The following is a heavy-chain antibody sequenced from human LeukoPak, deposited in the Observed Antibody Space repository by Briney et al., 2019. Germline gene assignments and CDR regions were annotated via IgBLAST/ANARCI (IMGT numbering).Heavy chain of an antibody. D-gene: IGHD5-24*01. CDR2: ISWNSGSI. J-gene: IGHJ4*02. CDR3: ARWLQE. CDR1: GFTFDDYA. Sequence: GGSLRLSCAASGFTFDDYAMHWVRQAPGKGLEWVSGISWNSGSIGYADSVKGRFTISRDNAKNSLYLQMNSLRAEDTAVYYCARWLQEWGQGTLVTVSS. V-gene: IGHV3-9*01.